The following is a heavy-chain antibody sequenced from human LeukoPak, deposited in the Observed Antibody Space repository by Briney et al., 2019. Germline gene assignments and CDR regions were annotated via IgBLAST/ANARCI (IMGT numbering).Heavy chain of an antibody. CDR1: GYSFTGHY. Sequence: ASVTVSCKASGYSFTGHYMHWVRQAPGQGLEWMGWINPYTGGTNYAQKSQGRVTMTSDTSISTAYMEVSSLRSDDTAVYYCARGRPTREYCSSGDCYHTDYWGQGTLVTVSS. CDR2: INPYTGGT. D-gene: IGHD2-21*01. V-gene: IGHV1-2*02. CDR3: ARGRPTREYCSSGDCYHTDY. J-gene: IGHJ4*02.